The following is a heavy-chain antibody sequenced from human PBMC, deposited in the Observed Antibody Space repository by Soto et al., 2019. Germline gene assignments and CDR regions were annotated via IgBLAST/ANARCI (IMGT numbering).Heavy chain of an antibody. CDR2: ISPTGSNR. V-gene: IGHV3-48*03. D-gene: IGHD2-21*02. CDR1: GFTFSTYE. CDR3: ARSFPRFTAPAS. Sequence: GGSLRLSCAASGFTFSTYEMNWVRQAPGKGLQWVAFISPTGSNRYYRHSVKGRFTISRYNAKNSLYLQMNSLTAEDTAVYYCARSFPRFTAPASWGKGTLVTVPQ. J-gene: IGHJ5*02.